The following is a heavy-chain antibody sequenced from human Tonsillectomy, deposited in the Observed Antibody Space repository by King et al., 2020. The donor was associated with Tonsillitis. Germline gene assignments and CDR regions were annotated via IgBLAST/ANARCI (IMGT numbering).Heavy chain of an antibody. D-gene: IGHD5-12*01. J-gene: IGHJ6*03. V-gene: IGHV3-49*04. Sequence: DVQLVESGGGLVQPGRSLRLSCTASGFTFGDYAMSWVRQAPGKGLEWVGFIRSKAYGGTTEYAASVKGRFTISRDDSKSIAYLQMNSLKTEDTAVYYCTSGGYDGSFYYYYYMDVWGNGTTVTVSS. CDR3: TSGGYDGSFYYYYYMDV. CDR1: GFTFGDYA. CDR2: IRSKAYGGTT.